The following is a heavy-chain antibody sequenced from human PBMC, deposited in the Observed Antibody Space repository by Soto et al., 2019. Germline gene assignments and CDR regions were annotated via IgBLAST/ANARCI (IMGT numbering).Heavy chain of an antibody. D-gene: IGHD6-13*01. J-gene: IGHJ4*02. CDR3: ARDFAGYSSSWYDY. CDR1: GYTFTSYA. V-gene: IGHV1-3*01. CDR2: INAGNGNT. Sequence: GASVKVSCKASGYTFTSYAMHWVRQAPGQRLEWMGWINAGNGNTKYSQKFQGRVTITRDTSASTAYMELSSLRSEDTAVYYCARDFAGYSSSWYDYWGQGTLVTVPQ.